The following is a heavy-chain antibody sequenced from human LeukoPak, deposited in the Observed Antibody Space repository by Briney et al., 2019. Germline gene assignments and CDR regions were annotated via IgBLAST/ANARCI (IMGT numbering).Heavy chain of an antibody. J-gene: IGHJ4*02. V-gene: IGHV3-72*01. CDR2: TRDKANGYIT. CDR3: ARETLIGLGIGL. CDR1: GFTLSDHN. Sequence: GGSLRLSCAASGFTLSDHNMDWVRQAPGKGLEWVGRTRDKANGYITEYAASVKGRFIISRDDSKNSLYLQMNSLKTEDTAVFYCARETLIGLGIGLWGQGTLVTVSS. D-gene: IGHD3/OR15-3a*01.